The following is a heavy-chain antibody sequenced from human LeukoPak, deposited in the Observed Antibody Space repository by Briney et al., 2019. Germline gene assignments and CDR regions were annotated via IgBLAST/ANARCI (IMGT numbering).Heavy chain of an antibody. CDR1: GFTFTNYW. CDR3: ARDVRFGP. D-gene: IGHD3-10*02. CDR2: IIGDGSST. V-gene: IGHV3-74*01. Sequence: GGSLRLSCAASGFTFTNYWMYWVRQAPGKGLVWVSRIIGDGSSTSYADSVKGRFTISRDNAMNTLYLQMNSLRVEDTAVYYCARDVRFGPWGQGTLVTVSS. J-gene: IGHJ5*02.